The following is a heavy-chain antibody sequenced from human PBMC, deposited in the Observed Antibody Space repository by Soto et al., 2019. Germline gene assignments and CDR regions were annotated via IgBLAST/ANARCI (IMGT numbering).Heavy chain of an antibody. CDR3: ASRDPGTSVDH. V-gene: IGHV4-4*02. Sequence: SETLSLTCAVSGGSFTSNNWWTWVRQPPGQGLEWIGEIYRTGSTNYNPSLKSRVTISLDKSENQFSLKVISLTPADTAVYYCASRDPGTSVDHWGQGTLVTVYS. CDR1: GGSFTSNNW. D-gene: IGHD1-7*01. CDR2: IYRTGST. J-gene: IGHJ5*02.